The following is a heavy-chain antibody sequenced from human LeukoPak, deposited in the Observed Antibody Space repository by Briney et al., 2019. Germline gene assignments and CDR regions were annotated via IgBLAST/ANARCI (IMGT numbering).Heavy chain of an antibody. D-gene: IGHD2/OR15-2a*01. CDR2: IKQDGSDK. J-gene: IGHJ4*02. V-gene: IGHV3-7*03. CDR1: GFTFSSYW. CDR3: ARVAVMPHFEY. Sequence: GGSLRLSCAASGFTFSSYWMGWVRQAPGKGLEWVANIKQDGSDKDYADSVKGRFSISRDNAKRSLYLQMNSLRAEDTAVYYCARVAVMPHFEYWGQGTLVTVSS.